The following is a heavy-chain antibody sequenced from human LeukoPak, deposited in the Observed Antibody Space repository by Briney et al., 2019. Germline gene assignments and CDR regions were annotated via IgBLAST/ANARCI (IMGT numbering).Heavy chain of an antibody. V-gene: IGHV3-7*01. CDR3: TRDQT. CDR1: GFTFSNYW. Sequence: GGSLRLSCAASGFTFSNYWMSWVRQAPGKGREWLAHIKYDGSENYYVDSVKGRFTISRDNAKNSLYLQMNSLRAEDTAVYYCTRDQTWGQGTLVTVFS. J-gene: IGHJ5*02. CDR2: IKYDGSEN.